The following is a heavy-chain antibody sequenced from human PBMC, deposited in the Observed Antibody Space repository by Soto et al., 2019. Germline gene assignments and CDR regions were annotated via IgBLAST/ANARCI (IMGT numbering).Heavy chain of an antibody. CDR2: IYPGDSDT. CDR3: ARRYWDYYGMDV. D-gene: IGHD1-26*01. Sequence: REALKISRKGSGYSFTRYWVGWVRQIPGKGLGWMGIIYPGDSDTRYSPSFQGQVTISADKSISTAYLQWSSLKASDTAMYYCARRYWDYYGMDVWGQGTTVTVSS. J-gene: IGHJ6*02. CDR1: GYSFTRYW. V-gene: IGHV5-51*01.